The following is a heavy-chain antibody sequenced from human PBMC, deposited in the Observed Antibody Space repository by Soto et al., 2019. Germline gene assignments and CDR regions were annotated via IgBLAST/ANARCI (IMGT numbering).Heavy chain of an antibody. CDR1: HY. CDR2: IYSGGST. Sequence: HYGSRIIKKKGKGLEWVSVIYSGGSTYFADSVKGRFTISRDNSKNTLYLQMNSLRAEDTAVYYCATYHRKKGCSTVCWSFHSCGNGTLITASS. D-gene: IGHD2-2*01. CDR3: ATYHRKKGCSTVCWSFHS. J-gene: IGHJ5*01. V-gene: IGHV3-66*01.